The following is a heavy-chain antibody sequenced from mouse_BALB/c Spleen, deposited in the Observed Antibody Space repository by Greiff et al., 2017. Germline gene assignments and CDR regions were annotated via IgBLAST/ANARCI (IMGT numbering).Heavy chain of an antibody. D-gene: IGHD1-1*02. CDR1: GYSITSDYA. CDR2: ISYSGST. J-gene: IGHJ3*01. Sequence: EVKLMESGPGLVKPSQSLSLTCTVTGYSITSDYAWNWIRQFPGNKLEWMGYISYSGSTSYNPSLKSRISITRDTSKNQFFLQLNSVTTEDTATYYCARSRDYGPFAYWGQGTLVTVSA. V-gene: IGHV3-2*02. CDR3: ARSRDYGPFAY.